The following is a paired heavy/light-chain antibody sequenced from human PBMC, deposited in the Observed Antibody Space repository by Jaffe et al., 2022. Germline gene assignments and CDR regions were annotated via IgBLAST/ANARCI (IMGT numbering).Heavy chain of an antibody. J-gene: IGHJ2*01. CDR1: GGSISSGSYY. CDR3: ARAPESMSRSLDL. CDR2: ISASGKL. V-gene: IGHV4-61*02. D-gene: IGHD1-26*01. Sequence: QVRLQESGPGLVKPSQTLSLTCIVSGGSISSGSYYWSWIRQSAGKGLEWIGRISASGKLNYTPSLKSRVAISVDTSNNCFSLNLTSVTAADTAIYYCARAPESMSRSLDLWGRGTLVTVSS.
Light chain of an antibody. CDR3: QQTYTTPRT. CDR1: QSVNTY. Sequence: DIQMTQSPSSLSASVGDRVTITCRASQSVNTYLNWYQQKPGKAPDLLIYGASSLQIGVPSRFTGSGSGTDFTLTITSLQPEDFATFFCQQTYTTPRTFGQGTTVEIK. J-gene: IGKJ1*01. V-gene: IGKV1-39*01. CDR2: GAS.